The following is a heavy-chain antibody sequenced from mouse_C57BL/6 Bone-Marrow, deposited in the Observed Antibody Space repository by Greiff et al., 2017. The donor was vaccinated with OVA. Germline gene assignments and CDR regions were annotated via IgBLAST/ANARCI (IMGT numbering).Heavy chain of an antibody. CDR3: ARWTAQVPFAY. Sequence: VQLQQSGPVLVKPGASVKMSCKASGYTFTDYYMNWVKQSHGKSLEWIGVINPYNGGTSYNQKFKGKATLTVDKSSSTAYMGLNSLSSEDSAVYYCARWTAQVPFAYWGQGTLVTVSA. V-gene: IGHV1-19*01. J-gene: IGHJ3*01. D-gene: IGHD3-2*02. CDR2: INPYNGGT. CDR1: GYTFTDYY.